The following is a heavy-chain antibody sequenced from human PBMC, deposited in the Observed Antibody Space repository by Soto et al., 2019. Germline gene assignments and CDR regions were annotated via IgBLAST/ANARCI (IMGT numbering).Heavy chain of an antibody. Sequence: SHTHPLTCAISGDSVSSNSAAWNWIRQSPSRGLEWLGRTYYRSKWYNDYAVSVKSRITINPDTSKNQFSLQLNSVTPEYTAGYYCARSRADWFDPWGQASLVTVSS. CDR3: ARSRADWFDP. CDR2: TYYRSKWYN. CDR1: GDSVSSNSAA. V-gene: IGHV6-1*01. J-gene: IGHJ5*02.